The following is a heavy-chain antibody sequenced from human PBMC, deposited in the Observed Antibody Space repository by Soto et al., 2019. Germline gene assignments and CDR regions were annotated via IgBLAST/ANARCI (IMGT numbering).Heavy chain of an antibody. CDR1: GFTFSSYG. CDR3: AKGRKGVPAQLGLDY. CDR2: ISYDGSNK. J-gene: IGHJ4*02. Sequence: QVQLVESGGGVVQPGRSLRLSCAASGFTFSSYGMHWVRQAPGKGLEWVAVISYDGSNKHYADSVKGRFTISRDNSTNTLYLRMNSLSAEDSAVDYCAKGRKGVPAQLGLDYWGQGTLVTVSS. D-gene: IGHD6-6*01. V-gene: IGHV3-30*18.